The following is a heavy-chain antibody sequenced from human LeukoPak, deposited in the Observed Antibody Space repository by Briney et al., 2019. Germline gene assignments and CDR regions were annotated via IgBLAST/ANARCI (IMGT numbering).Heavy chain of an antibody. D-gene: IGHD3-3*01. J-gene: IGHJ5*02. Sequence: ASVKVSCKASGSTFTRYYIHWVRQAPGQGLEWMGIINPSGGSTSYAQKFQGRVTMTRDTSTSTVYMELSSLRSEDTAVYYCARYPITSWSGFDPWGQGTLVTVSS. CDR1: GSTFTRYY. V-gene: IGHV1-46*01. CDR3: ARYPITSWSGFDP. CDR2: INPSGGST.